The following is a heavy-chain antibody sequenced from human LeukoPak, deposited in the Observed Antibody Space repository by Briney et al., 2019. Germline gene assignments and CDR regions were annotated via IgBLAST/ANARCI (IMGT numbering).Heavy chain of an antibody. CDR2: INSDGSST. CDR3: ARGASGSYYAY. CDR1: GFTFSSYW. D-gene: IGHD1-26*01. V-gene: IGHV3-74*01. J-gene: IGHJ4*02. Sequence: GGSLRLSCVASGFTFSSYWMHWVRQAPGKGLVWVSRINSDGSSTSYADSVKGRFTISRDNAKNTLYLQMNSLRAEDTAVYYCARGASGSYYAYWGQGTLVTVSS.